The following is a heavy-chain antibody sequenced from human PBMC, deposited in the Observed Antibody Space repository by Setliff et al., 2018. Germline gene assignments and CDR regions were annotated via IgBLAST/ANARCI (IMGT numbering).Heavy chain of an antibody. J-gene: IGHJ4*02. CDR1: GYTFITYD. CDR2: MNPNSGDT. Sequence: SVKVSCKASGYTFITYDINWVRQASGQGLEWMGWMNPNSGDTGYAQKFEGRATFTTDESTSTAYMELSSLRSEDTAVYYCARTTPRSSFDYWGQGTLVTVSS. CDR3: ARTTPRSSFDY. V-gene: IGHV1-8*03.